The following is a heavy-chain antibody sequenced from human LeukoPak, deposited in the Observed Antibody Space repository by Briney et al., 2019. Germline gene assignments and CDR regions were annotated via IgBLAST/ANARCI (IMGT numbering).Heavy chain of an antibody. D-gene: IGHD4-23*01. CDR3: ENRTVVLDY. CDR2: IYYSGST. V-gene: IGHV4-59*08. J-gene: IGHJ4*02. Sequence: SETLSLTCTVSGGSNNNYYWSGLRQPPGKGLEWIGYIYYSGSTTYNPCLKSRVTISVDTSKNQFSLMLSSMTAADTAVYSCENRTVVLDYWGQGALVTVSS. CDR1: GGSNNNYY.